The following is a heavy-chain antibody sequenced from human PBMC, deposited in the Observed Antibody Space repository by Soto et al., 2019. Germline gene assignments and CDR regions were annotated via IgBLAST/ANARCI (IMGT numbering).Heavy chain of an antibody. CDR1: GGSISSSSYY. CDR3: ARHSAASIFGVVSPGT. Sequence: SETLSLTCTVSGGSISSSSYYWGWIGQPPGKGLEWIGSIYYSGSTYYNPSLKSRVTISVDTSKNQFSLKLSSVTAADTAVYSCARHSAASIFGVVSPGTWGQGTLVTVSS. D-gene: IGHD3-3*01. CDR2: IYYSGST. J-gene: IGHJ4*02. V-gene: IGHV4-39*01.